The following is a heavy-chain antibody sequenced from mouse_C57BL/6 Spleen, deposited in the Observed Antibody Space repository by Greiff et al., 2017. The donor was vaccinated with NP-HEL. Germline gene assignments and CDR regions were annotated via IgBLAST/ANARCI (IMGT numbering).Heavy chain of an antibody. Sequence: EVQLVESGGGLVKPGGSLKLSCAASGFTFSDYGMHWVRQAPEKGLEWVAYISSGSSTIYYADTVKGRFTISRDNDKNTLFLQMTSLRSEDTAMYYWARRDECYRLYAMDYWGQGTSVTVSS. D-gene: IGHD2-12*01. J-gene: IGHJ4*01. CDR2: ISSGSSTI. CDR3: ARRDECYRLYAMDY. V-gene: IGHV5-17*01. CDR1: GFTFSDYG.